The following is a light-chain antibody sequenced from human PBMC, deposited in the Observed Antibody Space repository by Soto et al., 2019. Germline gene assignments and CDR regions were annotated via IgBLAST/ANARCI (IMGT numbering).Light chain of an antibody. CDR3: QRYNGAPYT. CDR2: ASS. Sequence: DFQMTQSPSSLSASVGDRVTITCRANQAISNYLAWYHQRPGKVPQVLIYASSTLQSGVPSRFSGRGSGSEVTLTINGLQPEDVGTYYCQRYNGAPYTFGQGTKVEIK. J-gene: IGKJ2*01. CDR1: QAISNY. V-gene: IGKV1-27*01.